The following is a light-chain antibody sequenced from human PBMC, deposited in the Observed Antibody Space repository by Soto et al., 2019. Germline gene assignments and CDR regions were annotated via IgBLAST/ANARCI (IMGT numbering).Light chain of an antibody. V-gene: IGLV1-40*01. Sequence: QSALTQPPSVSGAPGQRVTISCTGSSSNIGAGFDVHWYQHLPGTAPKLLIYGNSNRPSGVPDRFSASKSGTSASLAITGLQAEDEGDYYCQSYDISLSGSWVFGGGTQLAVL. CDR3: QSYDISLSGSWV. CDR2: GNS. J-gene: IGLJ7*01. CDR1: SSNIGAGFD.